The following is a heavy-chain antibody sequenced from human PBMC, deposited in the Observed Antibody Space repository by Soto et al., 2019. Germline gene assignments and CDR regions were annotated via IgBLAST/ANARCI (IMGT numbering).Heavy chain of an antibody. Sequence: QVHLVQSGAELKKPGASVRVSCKASGYSFTRNGISWVRQAPGQGLEWMGWISAKNGDTNYAQKFQGRVIMTTDTSPSTAYMELGSLRSDDTAVYYCVRDRDSDTWPSRDVWGQGTTVTVSS. V-gene: IGHV1-18*01. CDR2: ISAKNGDT. CDR1: GYSFTRNG. D-gene: IGHD1-26*01. CDR3: VRDRDSDTWPSRDV. J-gene: IGHJ6*02.